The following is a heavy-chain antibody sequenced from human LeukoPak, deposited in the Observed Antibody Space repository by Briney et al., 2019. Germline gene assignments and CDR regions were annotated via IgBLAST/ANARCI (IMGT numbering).Heavy chain of an antibody. CDR1: GFTFSSYA. D-gene: IGHD1-26*01. J-gene: IGHJ4*02. Sequence: PGRSLRLSCAASGFTFSSYAMHWVRQAPGKGLEWVAVISYDGSNKYYADSVKGRFTISRDNSKNTLYLQMNSLRAEDTAVYYCARDHHQYSGSHTIFDYWGQGTLVTVSS. V-gene: IGHV3-30-3*01. CDR2: ISYDGSNK. CDR3: ARDHHQYSGSHTIFDY.